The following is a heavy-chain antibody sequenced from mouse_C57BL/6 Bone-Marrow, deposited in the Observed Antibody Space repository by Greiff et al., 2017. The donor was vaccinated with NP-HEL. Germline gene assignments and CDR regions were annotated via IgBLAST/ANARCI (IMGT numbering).Heavy chain of an antibody. CDR3: ASYDYDRGAY. V-gene: IGHV1-26*01. CDR2: INPNNGGT. Sequence: EVQLQQSGPELVKPGASVKISCKASGYTFTDYYMNWVKQSHGKSLEWIGDINPNNGGTSYNQKFKGKATLTVDKSSSTAYMELRSLTSEDSAVYYCASYDYDRGAYWGQGTLVTVSA. CDR1: GYTFTDYY. D-gene: IGHD2-4*01. J-gene: IGHJ3*01.